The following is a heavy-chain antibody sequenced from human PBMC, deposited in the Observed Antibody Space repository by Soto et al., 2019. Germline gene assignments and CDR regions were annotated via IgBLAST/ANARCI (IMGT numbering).Heavy chain of an antibody. CDR1: GGSFRGYY. CDR2: INHSGST. J-gene: IGHJ4*02. Sequence: NPLEIRSLTYAVYGGSFRGYYWSWIRQPPGKGLEWIGEINHSGSTNYNPSLKSRVTISVDTSKNQFSLKLSSVTAADTAVYYCETIAAAGRAIDYWGQGTLVAVSS. D-gene: IGHD6-13*01. V-gene: IGHV4-34*01. CDR3: ETIAAAGRAIDY.